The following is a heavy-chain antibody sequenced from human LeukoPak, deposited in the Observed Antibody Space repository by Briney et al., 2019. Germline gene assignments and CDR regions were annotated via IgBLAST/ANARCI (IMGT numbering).Heavy chain of an antibody. CDR3: AKDGRGGVPRAFDI. Sequence: PGGSLRLSYAASRFTFSSYAMTWVRQAPGRGLEWVSSISINSGGTSYADSVKGRFTISRDNSKNTLYLQMNSLRAEDTAVYYCAKDGRGGVPRAFDIWGQGTMVTVSS. V-gene: IGHV3-23*01. D-gene: IGHD2-15*01. J-gene: IGHJ3*02. CDR2: ISINSGGT. CDR1: RFTFSSYA.